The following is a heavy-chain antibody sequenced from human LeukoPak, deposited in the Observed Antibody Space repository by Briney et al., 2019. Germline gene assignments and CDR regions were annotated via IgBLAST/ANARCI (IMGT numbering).Heavy chain of an antibody. Sequence: ASVKVSCKASGYTFTDYYMHWVRQAPGQGLKWMGWINPNSGGTNYAQKFQGRVTMTTDTSISTAYMEVSRLRSDDTAVYYCARVRIGQQLDKYYYYAMDVWGQGTTVTVSS. CDR2: INPNSGGT. CDR1: GYTFTDYY. J-gene: IGHJ6*02. V-gene: IGHV1-2*02. CDR3: ARVRIGQQLDKYYYYAMDV. D-gene: IGHD6-13*01.